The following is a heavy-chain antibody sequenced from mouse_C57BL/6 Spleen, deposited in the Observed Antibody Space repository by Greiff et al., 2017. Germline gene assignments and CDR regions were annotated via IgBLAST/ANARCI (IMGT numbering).Heavy chain of an antibody. D-gene: IGHD2-4*01. J-gene: IGHJ2*01. CDR2: IDPNSGGT. CDR1: GYTFTSYW. CDR3: AREEGLRPYFDY. V-gene: IGHV1-72*01. Sequence: QVQLQQPGAELVKPGASVKLSCKASGYTFTSYWLHWVKQRPGRGLEWIGRIDPNSGGTKYNEKFKSKATLPVDKPSSTAYMQLSSLTSEDSAVYYGAREEGLRPYFDYWGQGTTLTVSS.